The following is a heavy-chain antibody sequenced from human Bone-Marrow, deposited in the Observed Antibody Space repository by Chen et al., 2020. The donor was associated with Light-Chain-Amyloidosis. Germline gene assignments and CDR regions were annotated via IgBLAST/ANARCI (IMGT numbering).Heavy chain of an antibody. CDR2: ISGSNNDI. CDR3: ARVDYYDNSGYYDRLND. V-gene: IGHV3-21*01. Sequence: EVQLVESGGGLVKPGGSLRLSCATSGFTFRKYCFSWVRQAPGKGLEWVSSISGSNNDIFSSNSVKGRFTISKANDERSVYLQMNCLRVEDTAVYYCARVDYYDNSGYYDRLNDWGQGTLVTVSS. J-gene: IGHJ4*02. CDR1: GFTFRKYC. D-gene: IGHD3-22*01.